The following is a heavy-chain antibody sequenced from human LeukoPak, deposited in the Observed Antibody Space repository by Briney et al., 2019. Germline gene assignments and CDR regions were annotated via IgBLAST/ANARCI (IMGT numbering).Heavy chain of an antibody. Sequence: GGSLRLSCAASGFTFSSYGMHWVRQAPGKGLEWVAVIWYDGSNKYYADSVKGRFTISRDNSKNTLYLQMNSLRAEDTAVYYCAKDGVPAAIFVDYYYYYYMDVWGKGTTVTVSS. V-gene: IGHV3-33*06. CDR1: GFTFSSYG. D-gene: IGHD2-2*02. J-gene: IGHJ6*03. CDR2: IWYDGSNK. CDR3: AKDGVPAAIFVDYYYYYYMDV.